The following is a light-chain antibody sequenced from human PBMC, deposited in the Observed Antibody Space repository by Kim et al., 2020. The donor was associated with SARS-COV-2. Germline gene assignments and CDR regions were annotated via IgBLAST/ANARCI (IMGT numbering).Light chain of an antibody. CDR1: QSVNSD. CDR2: DAS. Sequence: EIVLTQSPATLSLSPGERATLSCRASQSVNSDLVWYQQKPGQSPRLLIYDASNRATGIPARFSGSGFRTDFTLTISSLEPEDSAVYYCQQRTNPLTFGGRTKVDIK. J-gene: IGKJ4*01. V-gene: IGKV3-11*01. CDR3: QQRTNPLT.